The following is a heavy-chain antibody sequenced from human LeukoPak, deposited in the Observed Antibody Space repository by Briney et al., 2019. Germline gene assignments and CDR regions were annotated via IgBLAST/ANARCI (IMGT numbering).Heavy chain of an antibody. V-gene: IGHV3-23*01. CDR1: GFTFSSYA. J-gene: IGHJ4*02. Sequence: GGSLRLSCAASGFTFSSYAMSWVRQAPGKGLEWVSAISGSGGSTYYADSVKGRFTISRDNSKNTLYLQMNSLRAKDTAVYYCAKLPRITIFGVVISFFDYWGQGTLVTVSS. D-gene: IGHD3-3*01. CDR2: ISGSGGST. CDR3: AKLPRITIFGVVISFFDY.